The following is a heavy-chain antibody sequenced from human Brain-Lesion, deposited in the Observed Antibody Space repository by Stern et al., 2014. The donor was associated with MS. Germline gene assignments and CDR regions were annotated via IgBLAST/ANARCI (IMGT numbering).Heavy chain of an antibody. CDR2: IYYRGST. Sequence: QLVQSGPGLVKPSETLSLTCTVSGGSISSSSYYWGWIRQPPGKGLEWIGSIYYRGSTYYNPSLKSRVTISMDTSKNQFSLRLGSVTAADTAVYFCAKLWLGELPESPFDYWGQGTLVTVSS. CDR1: GGSISSSSYY. V-gene: IGHV4-39*01. J-gene: IGHJ4*02. CDR3: AKLWLGELPESPFDY. D-gene: IGHD3-10*01.